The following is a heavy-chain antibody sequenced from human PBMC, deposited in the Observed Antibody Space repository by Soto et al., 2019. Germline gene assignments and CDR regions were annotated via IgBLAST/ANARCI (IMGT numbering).Heavy chain of an antibody. CDR2: ISYDGSNK. CDR3: ARALWVSEPRYYYHGMYV. Sequence: QMRLVESGGGVVQPGRSLRLSCAASAFTFSSYAMHWVRQAPGKGLEWVAVISYDGSNKYYADSVKGRFTISRDNFKTSLFLHMNCLGAEDTAVYYGARALWVSEPRYYYHGMYVWGQGTTVTVSS. CDR1: AFTFSSYA. J-gene: IGHJ6*02. D-gene: IGHD3-16*01. V-gene: IGHV3-30-3*01.